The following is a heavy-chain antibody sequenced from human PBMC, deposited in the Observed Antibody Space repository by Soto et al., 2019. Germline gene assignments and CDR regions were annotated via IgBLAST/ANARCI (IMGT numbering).Heavy chain of an antibody. CDR3: ARVDSSSPQFYYYYGMDV. V-gene: IGHV4-59*01. J-gene: IGHJ6*02. CDR1: GGSISSYY. CDR2: IYYSGST. Sequence: SETLSLTCTVSGGSISSYYWSWIRQPPGKGLEWIGYIYYSGSTNYNPSLKSRVTISVDTSKNQFSLKLSSVTAADTAVHYCARVDSSSPQFYYYYGMDVWGQGTTVTVSS. D-gene: IGHD6-6*01.